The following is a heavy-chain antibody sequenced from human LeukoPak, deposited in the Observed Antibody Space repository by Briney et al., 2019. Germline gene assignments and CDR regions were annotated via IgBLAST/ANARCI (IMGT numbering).Heavy chain of an antibody. CDR3: ARLGKWESEPDY. J-gene: IGHJ4*02. Sequence: PSETLSLTCTVSGGSISSSSYYWGWIRQPPGKGLEWIGNIYYSGITYYNPSLKSRVTISVDTSKNQFSLKLTSVTAADTAVYYCARLGKWESEPDYWGQGTLVTVSS. CDR1: GGSISSSSYY. D-gene: IGHD1-26*01. CDR2: IYYSGIT. V-gene: IGHV4-39*01.